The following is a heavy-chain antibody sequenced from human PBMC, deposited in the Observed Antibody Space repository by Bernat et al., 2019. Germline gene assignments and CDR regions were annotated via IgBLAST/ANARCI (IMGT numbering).Heavy chain of an antibody. Sequence: EVQLVESGGGVVQPGGSLRLSCAASGFTFDDYAMHWVRQAPGKGLEWVSLISGDGGSTYYADSVKGRFTISRDNSKNSLYLQMNSLRTEDTALYYCAKELYDSSGYYSYYYYGMDVWGQGTMVTVSS. CDR2: ISGDGGST. CDR3: AKELYDSSGYYSYYYYGMDV. J-gene: IGHJ6*02. V-gene: IGHV3-43*02. CDR1: GFTFDDYA. D-gene: IGHD3-22*01.